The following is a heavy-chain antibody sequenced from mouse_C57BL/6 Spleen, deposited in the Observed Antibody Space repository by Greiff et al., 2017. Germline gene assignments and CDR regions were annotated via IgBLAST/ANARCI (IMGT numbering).Heavy chain of an antibody. CDR3: ARSITTVVATRAMDY. V-gene: IGHV1-50*01. CDR1: GYTFTSYW. Sequence: QVQLQQPGAELVKPGASAKLSCKASGYTFTSYWMQWVKQRPGQGLEWIGEIDPSDSYTNYNQKFKGKATLTVDTSSSTAYMQLSSLTSEDSAVYYCARSITTVVATRAMDYWGQGTSVTVSS. CDR2: IDPSDSYT. D-gene: IGHD1-1*01. J-gene: IGHJ4*01.